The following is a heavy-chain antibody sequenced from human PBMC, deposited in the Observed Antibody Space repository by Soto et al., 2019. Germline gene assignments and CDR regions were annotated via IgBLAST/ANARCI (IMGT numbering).Heavy chain of an antibody. CDR2: ISGSGGST. CDR1: GFTFSSYA. CDR3: AKIPRSVAAAGTSYFDY. J-gene: IGHJ4*02. Sequence: GGSLRLSCAASGFTFSSYAMSWVRQAPGKGLEWVSAISGSGGSTYYADSVKGRFTISRDNSKNTLYLQMNSLRAEDSAVYYCAKIPRSVAAAGTSYFDYWGQGTLVTVSS. D-gene: IGHD6-13*01. V-gene: IGHV3-23*01.